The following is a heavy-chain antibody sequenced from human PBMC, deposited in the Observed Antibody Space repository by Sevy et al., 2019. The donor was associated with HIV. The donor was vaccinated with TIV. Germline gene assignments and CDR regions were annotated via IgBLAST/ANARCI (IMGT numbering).Heavy chain of an antibody. CDR2: IYTSGST. CDR3: ARDPDYSITGYYYYMDV. V-gene: IGHV4-4*07. CDR1: GGSISSYY. D-gene: IGHD4-4*01. J-gene: IGHJ6*03. Sequence: SETLSLTCTVSGGSISSYYWSWIRQPAGKGLEWIGRIYTSGSTNYNPSLKSRVTMSVDTSKNQFSLKLSSVTAADTAVYYCARDPDYSITGYYYYMDVWGKGTTVTVSS.